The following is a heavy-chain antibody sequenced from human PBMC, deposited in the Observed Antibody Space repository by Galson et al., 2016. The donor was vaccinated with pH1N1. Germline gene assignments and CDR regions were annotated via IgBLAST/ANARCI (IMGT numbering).Heavy chain of an antibody. J-gene: IGHJ3*02. V-gene: IGHV4-39*01. CDR1: GGSISSSSYY. CDR2: IYYSGST. CDR3: ARSLMNQFEAFDI. D-gene: IGHD1-14*01. Sequence: ETLSLTCTVSGGSISSSSYYWGWIRQPPGKGLEWIGSIYYSGSTYYNSSLKSRVTISVDTSKNQFSLKPSSVTAADTAVYYCARSLMNQFEAFDIWGQGTMVTVSS.